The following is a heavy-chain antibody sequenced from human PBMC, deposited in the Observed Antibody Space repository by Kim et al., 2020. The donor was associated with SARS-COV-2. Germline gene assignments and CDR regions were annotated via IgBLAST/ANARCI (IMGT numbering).Heavy chain of an antibody. CDR3: ASPTYCSSTGCRSFYYYYYVDL. D-gene: IGHD2-2*01. CDR2: ISSSGRTI. J-gene: IGHJ6*03. V-gene: IGHV3-11*01. CDR1: GFTFSDYY. Sequence: GGSLRLSCAASGFTFSDYYMSWIRQAPGKGLEWVSYISSSGRTIYYADSVKGRFTISRDNAKNSLYLQMNSLRAEDTAVYYCASPTYCSSTGCRSFYYYYYVDLWGKGTTVTVS.